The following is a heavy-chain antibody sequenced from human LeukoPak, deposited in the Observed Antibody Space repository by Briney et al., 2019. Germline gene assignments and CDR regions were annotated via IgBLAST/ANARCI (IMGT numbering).Heavy chain of an antibody. CDR2: IRYDGSNK. J-gene: IGHJ3*02. CDR1: GFTFSRYT. CDR3: ARDALGAREIGGGLDM. Sequence: GGSLRLSCAASGFTFSRYTMHWVRQAPGKGLEWVAIIRYDGSNKDYADSVNGRFAISRDNSKNTLHLQMNSLRTEDTAVYYCARDALGAREIGGGLDMWGQGTMVTVSS. V-gene: IGHV3-30*02. D-gene: IGHD2-15*01.